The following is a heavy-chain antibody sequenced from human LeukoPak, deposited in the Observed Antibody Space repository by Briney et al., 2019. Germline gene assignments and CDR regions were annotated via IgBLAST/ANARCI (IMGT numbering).Heavy chain of an antibody. Sequence: GGSLRLSCAASGFTFSSYSMNWVRQAPGKGLEWVSSISSSSTYTYYADSVKGRFTISRDNAKNSLYLQMNSLRAEDTAVYYCAKDLSSSWYYFDYWGQGTLVTVSS. D-gene: IGHD6-13*01. CDR2: ISSSSTYT. CDR1: GFTFSSYS. V-gene: IGHV3-21*04. CDR3: AKDLSSSWYYFDY. J-gene: IGHJ4*02.